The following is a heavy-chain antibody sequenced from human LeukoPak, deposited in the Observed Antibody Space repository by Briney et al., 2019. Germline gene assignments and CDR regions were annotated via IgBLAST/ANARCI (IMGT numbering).Heavy chain of an antibody. CDR3: EKIARLPAMPY. CDR1: GFTFSCYA. CDR2: ISCRSGST. J-gene: IGHJ4*02. Sequence: GGSLRLSCAASGFTFSCYAMSWVRQAPGKGLEWFAAISCRSGSTYYADPVKGRFTISRDNSKSTLYLQMNSLRAEDTAVYYCEKIARLPAMPYWGQGTLVTVSS. V-gene: IGHV3-23*01. D-gene: IGHD2-21*01.